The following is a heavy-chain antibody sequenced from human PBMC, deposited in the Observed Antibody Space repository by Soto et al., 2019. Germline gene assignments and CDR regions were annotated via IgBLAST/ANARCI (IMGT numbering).Heavy chain of an antibody. CDR2: ISGSGDGT. CDR1: GFSFTNYA. J-gene: IGHJ6*02. V-gene: IGHV3-23*01. Sequence: EVQLLESGGGLVQPGGSLRLSCAASGFSFTNYAVTWFRQAPGKGLEWVSAISGSGDGTYYADSVRGRFTISRDNSKSTVHLQMNSLRAEDTAVYFCAKRVKSGSTSVGNAMDVWGQGTTVTVSS. CDR3: AKRVKSGSTSVGNAMDV. D-gene: IGHD1-26*01.